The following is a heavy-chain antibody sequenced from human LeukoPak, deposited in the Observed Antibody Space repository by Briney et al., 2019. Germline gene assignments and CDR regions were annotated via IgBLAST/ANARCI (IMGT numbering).Heavy chain of an antibody. Sequence: SETLSLTCTVSGGSLSSSSYYWGWIRQPPGKGLEWIGTIFYSGSTYYNPSLKSRITMSVDTSKNQFSLNLSSVTAADTAVYYCARWWGFDPWGQGTLVTVSS. D-gene: IGHD2-15*01. CDR2: IFYSGST. V-gene: IGHV4-39*01. CDR1: GGSLSSSSYY. CDR3: ARWWGFDP. J-gene: IGHJ5*02.